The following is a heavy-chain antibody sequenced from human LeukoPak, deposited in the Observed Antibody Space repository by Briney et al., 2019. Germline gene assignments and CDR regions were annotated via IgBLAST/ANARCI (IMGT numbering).Heavy chain of an antibody. CDR2: IYSGGIT. V-gene: IGHV3-53*01. J-gene: IGHJ6*02. Sequence: PGGSLRLSCSASGFTVSSNYMTWVRQAPRKRLEWVSLIYSGGITYYADSVKGRFTISRDNSKNTLYLQMNSLRAEDTAVYYCARSHPWGMNYYYYYGMDVWGQGTTVTVSS. CDR3: ARSHPWGMNYYYYYGMDV. CDR1: GFTVSSNY. D-gene: IGHD2-8*02.